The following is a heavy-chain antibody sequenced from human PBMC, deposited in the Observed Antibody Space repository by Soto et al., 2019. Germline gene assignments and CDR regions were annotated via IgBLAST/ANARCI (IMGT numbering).Heavy chain of an antibody. CDR3: ARFKNYGFDY. CDR2: MNPNSGNT. V-gene: IGHV1-8*01. J-gene: IGHJ4*02. CDR1: GYTFTSYD. Sequence: QVQLVQSGAEVKKPGASVKFSCKASGYTFTSYDINWVRQATGQALEWMGWMNPNSGNTGYAQKFQGRVTMTRNSSIGTAYMELSSLRSEDKALYYCARFKNYGFDYWGQGTLVTVSS. D-gene: IGHD1-7*01.